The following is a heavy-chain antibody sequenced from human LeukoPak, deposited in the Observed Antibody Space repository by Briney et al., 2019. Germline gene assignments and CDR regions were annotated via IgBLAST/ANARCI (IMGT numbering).Heavy chain of an antibody. V-gene: IGHV1-2*02. CDR2: INPNSGGT. CDR1: GYTFTGYY. D-gene: IGHD4-17*01. J-gene: IGHJ4*02. CDR3: AREGIDYGDYPFDY. Sequence: ASVKVSCKASGYTFTGYYMHWVRQAPGQGLEWMGWINPNSGGTNYAQKFQGRVTMTRDTSISTAYMELSRLRSNDTAVYYCAREGIDYGDYPFDYWGQGTLVTVSS.